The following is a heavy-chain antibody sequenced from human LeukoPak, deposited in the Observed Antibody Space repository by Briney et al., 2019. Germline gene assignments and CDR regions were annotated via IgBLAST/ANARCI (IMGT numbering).Heavy chain of an antibody. J-gene: IGHJ4*02. Sequence: GGSLRLSCAASGFTFSSYAMSWVRQAPGKGLEWGSAITGSGGSTYYADSVKGRFTISRDNSTNTLYLQMNSLRAEDTAIYYCARGALLYPFDYWGQGTLVTVSS. D-gene: IGHD3-10*01. CDR1: GFTFSSYA. CDR3: ARGALLYPFDY. V-gene: IGHV3-23*01. CDR2: ITGSGGST.